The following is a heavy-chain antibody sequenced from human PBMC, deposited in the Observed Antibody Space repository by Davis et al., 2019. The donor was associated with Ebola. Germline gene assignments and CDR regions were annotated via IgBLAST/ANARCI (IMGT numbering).Heavy chain of an antibody. D-gene: IGHD6-19*01. CDR3: ARAASSGWQYYFDY. CDR2: IGTAGDT. Sequence: GGSLRLSCAASGFTFSSYDMHWVRQATGKGLEWVSAIGTAGDTYYPGSVKGRFTISRENAKNSLYLQMNSLRAGDTAVYYCARAASSGWQYYFDYWGQGTLVTVSS. CDR1: GFTFSSYD. V-gene: IGHV3-13*01. J-gene: IGHJ4*02.